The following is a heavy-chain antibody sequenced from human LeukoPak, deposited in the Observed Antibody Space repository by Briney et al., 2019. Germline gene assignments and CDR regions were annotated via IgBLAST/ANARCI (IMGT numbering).Heavy chain of an antibody. Sequence: GASVKVSCKVSRYTLTELSMHWVRQAPGKGLEWMGGFDPEDGETIYAQKFQGRVTMTEDTSTDTAYMELSNLRSEDTAVYYCASRQMDIVVVPAARSDYYYYYMDVWGKGTTVTVSS. CDR1: RYTLTELS. CDR3: ASRQMDIVVVPAARSDYYYYYMDV. CDR2: FDPEDGET. D-gene: IGHD2-2*03. V-gene: IGHV1-24*01. J-gene: IGHJ6*03.